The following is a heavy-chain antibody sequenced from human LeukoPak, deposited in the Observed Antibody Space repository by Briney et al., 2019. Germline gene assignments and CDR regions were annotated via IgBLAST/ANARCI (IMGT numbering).Heavy chain of an antibody. CDR1: GGSISSGSYY. CDR3: ARVGSSGVRY. V-gene: IGHV4-61*02. J-gene: IGHJ4*02. CDR2: IYTSGST. Sequence: SQTLSLTCTVSGGSISSGSYYWSWIRQPAGKGLEWIGRIYTSGSTNYNPSLKSRVTISVDTSKNQFSLKLSSVTAADTAVYYCARVGSSGVRYWGQGTLVTVSS. D-gene: IGHD6-19*01.